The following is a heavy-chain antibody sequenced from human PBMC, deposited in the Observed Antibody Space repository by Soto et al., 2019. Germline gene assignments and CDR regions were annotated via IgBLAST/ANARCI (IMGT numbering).Heavy chain of an antibody. V-gene: IGHV1-69*08. J-gene: IGHJ5*02. CDR2: IIPMFGVT. CDR3: VRDWESTTQTWGFGAS. CDR1: GGTFSSYT. Sequence: QVQLVQSGAEVKKPGSSVKVSCKASGGTFSSYTITWVRQAPGQGLEWLGRIIPMFGVTNYAQKFQDRVTITADRSTTTAYMELSRRRSEATAVYYCVRDWESTTQTWGFGASWGQGTLVTVSS. D-gene: IGHD1-1*01.